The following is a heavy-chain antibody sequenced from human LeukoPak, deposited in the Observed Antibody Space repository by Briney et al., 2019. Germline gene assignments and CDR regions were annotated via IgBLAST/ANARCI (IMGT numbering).Heavy chain of an antibody. Sequence: GGSLRLSCAASGFTFSSYGMIWVRQAPGKGLEWVSGISGSGGSTYVADSVKGRFTISRDNAKNSLYLQMNSLRAEDTAVYYCALGKDGLFDYWGQGTLVTVSS. D-gene: IGHD5-24*01. CDR1: GFTFSSYG. V-gene: IGHV3-23*01. CDR3: ALGKDGLFDY. CDR2: ISGSGGST. J-gene: IGHJ4*02.